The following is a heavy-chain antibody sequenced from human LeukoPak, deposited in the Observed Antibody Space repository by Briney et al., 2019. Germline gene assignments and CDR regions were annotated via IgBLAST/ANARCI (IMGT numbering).Heavy chain of an antibody. CDR1: GGSISSYY. V-gene: IGHV4-59*12. J-gene: IGHJ3*02. CDR2: IYYSGST. CDR3: ARWGTTVTQNAFDI. Sequence: SETLSLTCTVSGGSISSYYWSWIRQPPGKGLEWIGYIYYSGSTNYNPSLKSRVTISVDTSKNQFSLKLSSVTAADTAVYYCARWGTTVTQNAFDIWGQGTMVTVSS. D-gene: IGHD4-11*01.